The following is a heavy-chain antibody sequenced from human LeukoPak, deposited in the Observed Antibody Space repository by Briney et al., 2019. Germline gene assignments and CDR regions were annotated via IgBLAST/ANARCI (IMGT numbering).Heavy chain of an antibody. CDR3: ARESVGWSAFDY. Sequence: SETLSLTCAVYGGSFGGYYWSWIRQPPGKGLEWIGEINHSGSTNYNPSLKSRVTISVDTSKNQFSLKLSSVTAADTAVYYCARESVGWSAFDYWGQGTLVTVSS. V-gene: IGHV4-34*01. CDR2: INHSGST. J-gene: IGHJ4*02. CDR1: GGSFGGYY. D-gene: IGHD1-26*01.